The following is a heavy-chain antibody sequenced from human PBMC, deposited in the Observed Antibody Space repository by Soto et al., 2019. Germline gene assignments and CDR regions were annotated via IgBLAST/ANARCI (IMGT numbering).Heavy chain of an antibody. J-gene: IGHJ4*02. CDR2: IYYSGST. D-gene: IGHD3-9*01. V-gene: IGHV4-59*12. Sequence: SETLSLTCTVSGGSISSYYWSWIRQPPGKGLEWIGYIYYSGSTNYNPSLKSRVTISVDTSKNQFSLKLSSVTAADTAVYYCARGFAWSYDILTGYFDYWGQGTLVTSPQ. CDR3: ARGFAWSYDILTGYFDY. CDR1: GGSISSYY.